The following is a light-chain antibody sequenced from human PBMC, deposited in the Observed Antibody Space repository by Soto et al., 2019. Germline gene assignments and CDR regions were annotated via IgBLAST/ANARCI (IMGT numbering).Light chain of an antibody. V-gene: IGKV3-20*01. J-gene: IGKJ1*01. CDR3: QQYSGSPRT. CDR2: GAS. Sequence: EIVLTQSPGTLSLSPGERATLSCRASQSVNSIYLAWYQQKPGQAPRLLIYGASRRATGIPDRFSGSGSGTDFPLTISRLEHEDFALYYCQQYSGSPRTFGQGTKVDI. CDR1: QSVNSIY.